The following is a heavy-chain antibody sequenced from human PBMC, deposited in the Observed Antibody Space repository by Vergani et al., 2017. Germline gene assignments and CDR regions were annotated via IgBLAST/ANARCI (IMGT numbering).Heavy chain of an antibody. Sequence: QVQLVQSGAEVKKPGASVKVSCKASGYTFTSYDINWVRQAIGQGLEWMGWMNPNSGNTGYAQKFQGRVTMTRNTSISTAYMELSSLRSEDTAVYYCARGPGQFYDSSGYYWGYWGQGTLVTVSS. CDR3: ARGPGQFYDSSGYYWGY. CDR2: MNPNSGNT. CDR1: GYTFTSYD. D-gene: IGHD3-22*01. V-gene: IGHV1-8*01. J-gene: IGHJ4*02.